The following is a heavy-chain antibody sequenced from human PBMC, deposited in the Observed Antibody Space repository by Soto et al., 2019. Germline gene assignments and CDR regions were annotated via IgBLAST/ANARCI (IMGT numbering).Heavy chain of an antibody. CDR2: ISYDGSNK. D-gene: IGHD3-22*01. CDR3: ASLYYYDSSGYFDADAFDI. CDR1: GFTFSSYA. V-gene: IGHV3-30-3*01. J-gene: IGHJ3*02. Sequence: GGSLRLSCAASGFTFSSYAMHWVRQAPGKGLEWVAVISYDGSNKYYADSVKGRFTISRDNSKNTLYLQMNSLRAEDTAVYYCASLYYYDSSGYFDADAFDIWGQGTMVTVSS.